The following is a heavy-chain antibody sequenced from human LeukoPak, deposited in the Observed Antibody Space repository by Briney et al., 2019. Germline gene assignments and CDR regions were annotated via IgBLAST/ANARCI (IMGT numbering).Heavy chain of an antibody. J-gene: IGHJ4*02. CDR1: GGSISSGSYY. V-gene: IGHV4-39*01. Sequence: SKTLSLTCTVSGGSISSGSYYWGWIRQPPGKGLEWIGSIYYSGSTYYNPSLKSRVTISVDTSKNQFSLKLSSVTAADTAVYYCASLPPPAAKLDYWGQGTLVTVSS. D-gene: IGHD2-2*01. CDR3: ASLPPPAAKLDY. CDR2: IYYSGST.